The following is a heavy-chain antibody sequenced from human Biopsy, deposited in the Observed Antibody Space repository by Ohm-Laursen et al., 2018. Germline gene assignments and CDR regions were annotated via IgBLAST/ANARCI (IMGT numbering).Heavy chain of an antibody. J-gene: IGHJ4*02. D-gene: IGHD1-20*01. Sequence: ASVKVSCKVSGYTLTDLSMHWVRQAPGKGLEWVGGFAPENGKTIYAQKFQGRVTMTEDTSTDTAYMELSNLRSEDTAVYYCAGDINNWNVNYWGQGTLVIVSS. CDR3: AGDINNWNVNY. V-gene: IGHV1-24*01. CDR1: GYTLTDLS. CDR2: FAPENGKT.